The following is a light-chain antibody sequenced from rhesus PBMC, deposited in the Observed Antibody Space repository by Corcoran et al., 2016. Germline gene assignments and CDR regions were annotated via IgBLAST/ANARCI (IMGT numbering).Light chain of an antibody. Sequence: DIVMTQSPDSLAVSLGERVTINCKSSQSLLYSSNNKNYLAWYQQKPGKAPKLLIYWAATREAGVPNRFRGSGSGKDFTLTISGLQAEDVAVYYCQQLYSSPRTFGQGAKVEIK. CDR1: QSLLYSSNNKNY. V-gene: IGKV4-1*01. CDR3: QQLYSSPRT. J-gene: IGKJ1*01. CDR2: WAA.